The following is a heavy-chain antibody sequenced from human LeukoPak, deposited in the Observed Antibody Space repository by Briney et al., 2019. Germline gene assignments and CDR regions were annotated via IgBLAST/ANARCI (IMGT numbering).Heavy chain of an antibody. CDR3: ARQRIVGATDGFDY. Sequence: SETLSLTCTVSGGSISSYYWSWIRQPPGKGLEWIGYIYYSGGTNYNPSLKSRVTISVDTSKNQFSLKLSSVTAADTAVYYCARQRIVGATDGFDYWGQGTLVTVSS. V-gene: IGHV4-59*08. CDR2: IYYSGGT. CDR1: GGSISSYY. J-gene: IGHJ4*02. D-gene: IGHD1-26*01.